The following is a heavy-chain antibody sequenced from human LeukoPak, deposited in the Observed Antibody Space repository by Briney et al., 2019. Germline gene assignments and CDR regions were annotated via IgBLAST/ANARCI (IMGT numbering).Heavy chain of an antibody. V-gene: IGHV3-48*01. Sequence: PGGSLRLSCAASGFTFSTYGMNWVRQAPGKGLEWVSYISSSSGTIYYADSVKGRFTISRDNAKNSLYLQMNSLRAEDTAVYYCAKAFKLGSGWYYFDYWGQGTLVTVSS. CDR1: GFTFSTYG. CDR2: ISSSSGTI. CDR3: AKAFKLGSGWYYFDY. J-gene: IGHJ4*02. D-gene: IGHD6-19*01.